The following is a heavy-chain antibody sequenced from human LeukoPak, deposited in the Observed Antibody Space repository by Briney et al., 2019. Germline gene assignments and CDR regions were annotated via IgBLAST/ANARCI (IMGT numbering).Heavy chain of an antibody. J-gene: IGHJ4*02. V-gene: IGHV1-58*02. CDR3: AGTPWFGELTLDY. CDR2: IVVGSGNT. Sequence: SVRVSCKASGFTFTSSTIQWVRQARGQRLEWIGWIVVGSGNTNYAQKFQERVIITRDMSTTTVYMELSSLRSEDTAVYYCAGTPWFGELTLDYWGQGTLVTVSS. CDR1: GFTFTSST. D-gene: IGHD3-10*01.